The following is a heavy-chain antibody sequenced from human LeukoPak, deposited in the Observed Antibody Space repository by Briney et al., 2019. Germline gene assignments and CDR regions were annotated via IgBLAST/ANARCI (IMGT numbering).Heavy chain of an antibody. CDR1: GGSFSGYY. V-gene: IGHV4-34*01. J-gene: IGHJ6*03. CDR3: ASIAAAGSYYYYYMDV. CDR2: INHSEST. Sequence: PSETLSLTCAVYGGSFSGYYWSWIRQPPGKGLEWIGEINHSESTNYNPSLKSRVTISVDTSKNQFSLKLSSVTAADTAVYYCASIAAAGSYYYYYMDVWGKGTTVTVSS. D-gene: IGHD6-13*01.